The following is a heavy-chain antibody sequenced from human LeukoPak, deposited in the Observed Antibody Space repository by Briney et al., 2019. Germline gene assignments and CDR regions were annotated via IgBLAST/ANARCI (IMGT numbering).Heavy chain of an antibody. D-gene: IGHD5-24*01. CDR3: ARDRDGYNLDS. J-gene: IGHJ5*01. CDR2: IYYSGST. V-gene: IGHV4-31*03. CDR1: GGSISSGGYY. Sequence: NSSETLSLTCTVSGGSISSGGYYWTSIRQHPGKGLEWIEHIYYSGSTYYNPSLKSRVSISVDTSKNQFSMKLNSVTAADTAVYHCARDRDGYNLDSWGQGTLVTVSS.